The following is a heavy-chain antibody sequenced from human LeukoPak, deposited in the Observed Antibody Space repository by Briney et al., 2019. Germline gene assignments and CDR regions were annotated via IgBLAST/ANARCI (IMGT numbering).Heavy chain of an antibody. Sequence: GGSLRLSCVGSGFTFSSHAMSWVRQAPEKGLEWVSGIYESGQTTHYADSVKGRFSISRDNSKNTLYLQMDSLRGEDTAIYYCAKDYRIGYSDHFDYWGQGTLVTVSS. CDR3: AKDYRIGYSDHFDY. D-gene: IGHD2-21*01. J-gene: IGHJ4*02. CDR2: IYESGQTT. CDR1: GFTFSSHA. V-gene: IGHV3-23*01.